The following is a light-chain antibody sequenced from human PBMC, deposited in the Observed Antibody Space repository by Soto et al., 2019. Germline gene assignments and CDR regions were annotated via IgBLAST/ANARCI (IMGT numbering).Light chain of an antibody. Sequence: QSVLAQPASVSRTPGQSITISYTGTSSVVGSYNLVSWYQQHPGKAPKFMIYEVSKRPSGVSYRFSGSKSGNTASLTISWLQAEDEADYYCCSYAGGSTYVFGTGTKVTVL. CDR1: SSVVGSYNL. CDR2: EVS. CDR3: CSYAGGSTYV. J-gene: IGLJ1*01. V-gene: IGLV2-23*02.